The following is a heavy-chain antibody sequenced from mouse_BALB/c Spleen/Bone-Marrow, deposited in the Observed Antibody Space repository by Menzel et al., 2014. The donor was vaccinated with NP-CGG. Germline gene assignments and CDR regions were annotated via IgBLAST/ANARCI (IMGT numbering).Heavy chain of an antibody. CDR1: GYTFTSYW. J-gene: IGHJ2*01. D-gene: IGHD2-1*01. CDR2: IDPSDSYT. CDR3: ARGLYGNSGY. V-gene: IGHV1-69*02. Sequence: QVQLKQPGAELVKPGASVKLSCKASGYTFTSYWMNWVKQRPGQGLEWIGEIDPSDSYTNYNQKFKGKATLTVDKSSSTAYMRLSSVTSEDSAVYYCARGLYGNSGYWGQGTTLTVSS.